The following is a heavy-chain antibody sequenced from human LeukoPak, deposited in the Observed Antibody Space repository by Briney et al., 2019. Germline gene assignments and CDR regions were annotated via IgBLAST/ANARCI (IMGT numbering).Heavy chain of an antibody. CDR2: IYTSGST. CDR3: AREEGIVGSGTCYVTYHYYYYMDV. Sequence: SETLSLTCTVSGGSINNYYWSWIRQPAGKGLEWIGRIYTSGSTNYNPSLKSRVTMSIDTSKNQFSLKVNSVTAADTAVYYCAREEGIVGSGTCYVTYHYYYYMDVWGKGTTVTVSS. J-gene: IGHJ6*03. CDR1: GGSINNYY. V-gene: IGHV4-4*07. D-gene: IGHD3-10*01.